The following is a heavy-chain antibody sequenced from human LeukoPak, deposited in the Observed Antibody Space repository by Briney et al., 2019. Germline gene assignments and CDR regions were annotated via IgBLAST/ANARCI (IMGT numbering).Heavy chain of an antibody. CDR3: ARGREGYDILTGYLYYFDY. D-gene: IGHD3-9*01. CDR1: GGSFSSYY. V-gene: IGHV4-59*12. CDR2: IYYSGST. Sequence: SETLSLTCTVSGGSFSSYYWSWIRQPPGKGLEWIGYIYYSGSTNYNPSLKSRVTISVDTSKNQFSLKLSSVTAADTAVYYCARGREGYDILTGYLYYFDYWGQGTLVTVSS. J-gene: IGHJ4*02.